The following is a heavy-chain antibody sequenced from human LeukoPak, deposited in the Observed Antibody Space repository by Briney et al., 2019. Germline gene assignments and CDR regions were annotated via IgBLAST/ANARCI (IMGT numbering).Heavy chain of an antibody. CDR3: AKDGAGTMVRGVQDPYYYYGMDV. V-gene: IGHV3-23*01. J-gene: IGHJ6*02. Sequence: GGSLRLSCAASGLTFSSYAMSWVRQAPGKGLEWVSAISGSGGSTYYADSVKGRFTISRDNSKNTLYLQMNSLRAEDTAVYYCAKDGAGTMVRGVQDPYYYYGMDVWGQGTTVTVSS. D-gene: IGHD3-10*01. CDR1: GLTFSSYA. CDR2: ISGSGGST.